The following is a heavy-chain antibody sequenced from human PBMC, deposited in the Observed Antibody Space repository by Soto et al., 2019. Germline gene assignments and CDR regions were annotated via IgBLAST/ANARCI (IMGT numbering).Heavy chain of an antibody. D-gene: IGHD2-15*01. CDR3: ASGKSQMTQDRMGFYYYMDV. Sequence: QVQLVQSGAEVKKPGSSVRISCAASGATFNDYTFTWVRRAPGQGLEWMGRGIPLLDASNYAEKFQDRVKITADRSTSTVYMELSGLKSEDSAIYYCASGKSQMTQDRMGFYYYMDVWGKGTTVTVSS. V-gene: IGHV1-69*08. CDR2: GIPLLDAS. J-gene: IGHJ6*03. CDR1: GATFNDYT.